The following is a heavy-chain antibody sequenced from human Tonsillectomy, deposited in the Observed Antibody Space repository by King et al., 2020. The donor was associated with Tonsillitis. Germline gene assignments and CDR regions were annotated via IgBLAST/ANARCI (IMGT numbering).Heavy chain of an antibody. CDR1: GFSFSDSY. Sequence: VQLVESGGGLVKPGGSLTLSCSASGFSFSDSYMTWIRQAPGKGLEWVSYIRSSGSAKYYADSVKGRFTISRDNVKKALYLQMNSLRAEDTAVYYCARVRTEKWFGSYYYYGVDVWGQGTMVTVSS. CDR3: ARVRTEKWFGSYYYYGVDV. J-gene: IGHJ6*02. CDR2: IRSSGSAK. D-gene: IGHD3-22*01. V-gene: IGHV3-11*01.